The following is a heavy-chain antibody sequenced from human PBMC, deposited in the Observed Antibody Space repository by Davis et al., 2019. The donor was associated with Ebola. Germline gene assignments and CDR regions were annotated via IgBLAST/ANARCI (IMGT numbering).Heavy chain of an antibody. D-gene: IGHD2-8*02. CDR2: IWYDGSNK. V-gene: IGHV3-30*02. J-gene: IGHJ5*02. CDR3: VKDHWTGAGGRNHFVNA. Sequence: GESLKISCAASGFTFSSYGMHWVRQAPGKGLEWVAVIWYDGSNKFYADSVEGRFTISRDNSKSTVYLHMDSLRVEDTAVYFCVKDHWTGAGGRNHFVNAWGQGTLVTVSS. CDR1: GFTFSSYG.